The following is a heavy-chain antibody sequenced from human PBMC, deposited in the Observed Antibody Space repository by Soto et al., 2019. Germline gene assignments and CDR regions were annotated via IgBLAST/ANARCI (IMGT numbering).Heavy chain of an antibody. CDR2: INPSGGTP. CDR1: GYGFTSYD. CDR3: ARGYLRYYDSSDYQIPAY. J-gene: IGHJ4*02. D-gene: IGHD3-22*01. V-gene: IGHV1-46*01. Sequence: ASVKVSCKASGYGFTSYDMHWVRQAPGQGLEWMGIINPSGGTPSYAQKFQGRVIMTRDTSTSTVYMELSSLRSEDTAVYYCARGYLRYYDSSDYQIPAYWGQGTLVTVSS.